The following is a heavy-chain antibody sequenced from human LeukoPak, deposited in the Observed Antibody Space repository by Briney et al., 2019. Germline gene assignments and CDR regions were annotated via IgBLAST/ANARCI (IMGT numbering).Heavy chain of an antibody. CDR3: ARGGGLHV. V-gene: IGHV3-7*03. D-gene: IGHD3-16*01. J-gene: IGHJ6*02. CDR2: INHNGNVN. CDR1: GFTFSSYW. Sequence: HPGGSLRLSCAASGFTFSSYWMNWARQAPGKGLEWVASINHNGNVNYYVDSVKGRFTISRDNAKNSLYLQMSNLRAEDTAVYFCARGGGLHVWGQGATVTVSS.